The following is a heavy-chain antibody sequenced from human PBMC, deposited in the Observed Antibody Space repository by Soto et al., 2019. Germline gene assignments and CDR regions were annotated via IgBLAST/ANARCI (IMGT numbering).Heavy chain of an antibody. V-gene: IGHV4-30-2*01. CDR2: IYHSGST. Sequence: QLQLQESGSGLVKPSQTLSLTCAVSGGSISSGGYSWSWIRQPPGKGLEWIGYIYHSGSTYYNPALKSRVTISVDRSKNQFSLKLSSVTAADTAVYYCARNYGDYVPYFDYWGQGTLVTVSS. CDR1: GGSISSGGYS. J-gene: IGHJ4*02. CDR3: ARNYGDYVPYFDY. D-gene: IGHD4-17*01.